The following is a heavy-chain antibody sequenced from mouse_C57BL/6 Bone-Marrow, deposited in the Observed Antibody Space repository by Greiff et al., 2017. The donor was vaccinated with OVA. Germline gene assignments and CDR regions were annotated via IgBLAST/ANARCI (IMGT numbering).Heavy chain of an antibody. J-gene: IGHJ3*01. V-gene: IGHV1-81*01. CDR2: IYPRSGNT. Sequence: QVQLQQSGAELARPGASVKLSCKASGYTFTSYGISWVKQRTGQGLEWIGEIYPRSGNTYYNEKFKGKATLTADKSSSTAYMELRSLTSEDAAVYFCARSRGSPWFAYWGQGTLVTVSA. CDR3: ARSRGSPWFAY. CDR1: GYTFTSYG.